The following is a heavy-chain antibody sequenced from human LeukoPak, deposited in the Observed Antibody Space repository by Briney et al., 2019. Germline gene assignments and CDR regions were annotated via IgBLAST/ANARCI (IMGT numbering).Heavy chain of an antibody. Sequence: SETLSLTCTMSGDSISSGYWSWIRQPPGKGLEWIGYIYYSGSTNYNPSLKSRVTISVDTSKNQFSLKLSSVTAADTAVYYCARVEMATTLLDYWGQGTLVTVSS. CDR2: IYYSGST. CDR3: ARVEMATTLLDY. J-gene: IGHJ4*02. D-gene: IGHD5-24*01. V-gene: IGHV4-59*01. CDR1: GDSISSGY.